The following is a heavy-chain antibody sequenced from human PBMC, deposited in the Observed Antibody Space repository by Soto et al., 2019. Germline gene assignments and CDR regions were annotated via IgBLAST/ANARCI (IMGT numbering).Heavy chain of an antibody. CDR3: ARGGVSPRTFDY. D-gene: IGHD3-3*01. CDR1: GYTFACYW. V-gene: IGHV5-51*01. J-gene: IGHJ4*02. CDR2: IYPSGSDT. Sequence: GESLNPSCTGSGYTFACYWIAWVRQMPGKGLELMGIIYPSGSDTRYRPSFQGQVTISADKSISSAYLQWSSLRASDTAMYYCARGGVSPRTFDYWGQGNPVNVSS.